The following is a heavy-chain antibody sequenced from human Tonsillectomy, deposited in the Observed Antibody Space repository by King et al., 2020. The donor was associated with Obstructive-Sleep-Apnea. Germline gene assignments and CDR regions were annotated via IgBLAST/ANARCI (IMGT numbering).Heavy chain of an antibody. CDR3: ARTTTLTYTYYYGTDV. Sequence: VQLQESGPGLVKPSQPLPLLRSVSCVPLQWGVFFGRGLPQPRGGRLEGIDNIYYRGNPYQNLSHKTRVHISLDTSKNQFSLRLGSVSAADTALYYCARTTTLTYTYYYGTDVWGQGTTVTVSS. CDR1: CVPLQWGVFF. D-gene: IGHD4-17*01. V-gene: IGHV4-31*03. CDR2: IYYRGNP. J-gene: IGHJ6*02.